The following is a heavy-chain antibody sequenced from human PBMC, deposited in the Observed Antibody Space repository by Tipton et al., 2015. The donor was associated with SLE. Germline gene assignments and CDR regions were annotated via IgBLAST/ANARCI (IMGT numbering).Heavy chain of an antibody. CDR3: ARGCGAGSSWSHFDY. Sequence: SLRLSCAASGFTVSSNYMSWVRQAPGKGLEWVSVIYSGGSTYYADSVKGRFTISRDNSKNTLYLQMNSLRAEDTAVYYCARGCGAGSSWSHFDYWGQGTLVTVSS. CDR1: GFTVSSNY. J-gene: IGHJ4*02. D-gene: IGHD6-13*01. V-gene: IGHV3-66*02. CDR2: IYSGGST.